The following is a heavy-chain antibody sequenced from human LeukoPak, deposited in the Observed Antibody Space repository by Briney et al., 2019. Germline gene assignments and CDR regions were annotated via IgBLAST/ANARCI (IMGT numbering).Heavy chain of an antibody. CDR2: IRSDGSDK. CDR1: GFPFKSYG. V-gene: IGHV3-30*02. Sequence: GSLGLSCAASGFPFKSYGMHWVRQAPGKGLEGVGFIRSDGSDKYYADSVRGRFTISRDNSKSTLYLHMNSLRGEDTAVYFCARDSGTYQFDPWGQGTPVTVSS. CDR3: ARDSGTYQFDP. J-gene: IGHJ5*02. D-gene: IGHD1-26*01.